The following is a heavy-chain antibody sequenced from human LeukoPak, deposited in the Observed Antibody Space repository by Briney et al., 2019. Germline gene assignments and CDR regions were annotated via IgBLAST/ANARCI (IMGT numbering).Heavy chain of an antibody. CDR3: ARGGNYWPQWWFDP. Sequence: ETLSLTCTVSGGSISSSSYYWSWIRQPPGKGLEWIGYIYYTGSTSYNPSLKSRVTMSLDASKNQFSLELNSVTPADTAVYYCARGGNYWPQWWFDPWGRGTLVSVSS. D-gene: IGHD1-26*01. J-gene: IGHJ5*02. CDR1: GGSISSSSYY. V-gene: IGHV4-61*01. CDR2: IYYTGST.